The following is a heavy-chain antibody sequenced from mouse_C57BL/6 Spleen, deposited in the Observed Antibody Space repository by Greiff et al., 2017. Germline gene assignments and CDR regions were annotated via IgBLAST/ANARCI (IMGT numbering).Heavy chain of an antibody. CDR2: IRLKSDNYAT. Sequence: EVKVEESGGGLVQPGGSMKLSCVASGFTFSNYWMNWVRQSPGKGLEWVAQIRLKSDNYATHYAESVKGRFTISRDDSKSSVYLKMNNLRAEDTGIYYCTGEGNGYDYWGQGTTLTVSS. CDR1: GFTFSNYW. J-gene: IGHJ2*01. CDR3: TGEGNGYDY. V-gene: IGHV6-3*01. D-gene: IGHD2-2*01.